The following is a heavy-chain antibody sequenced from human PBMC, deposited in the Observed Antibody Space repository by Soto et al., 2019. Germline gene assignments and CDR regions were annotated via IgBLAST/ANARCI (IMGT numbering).Heavy chain of an antibody. V-gene: IGHV3-13*01. J-gene: IGHJ3*02. Sequence: HPGGSLRLSCAASGFTFSSYDMHWVRQATGKGLEWVSAIGTAGDTYYPGSVKGRFTISRENAKNSLFFQMNSLRAEDTAVYYCAAYSSGPDAFDIWGQGTMVTVSS. CDR1: GFTFSSYD. D-gene: IGHD6-19*01. CDR3: AAYSSGPDAFDI. CDR2: IGTAGDT.